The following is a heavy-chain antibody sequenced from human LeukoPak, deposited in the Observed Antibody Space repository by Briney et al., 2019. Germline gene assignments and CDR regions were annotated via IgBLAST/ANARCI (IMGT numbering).Heavy chain of an antibody. D-gene: IGHD5-12*01. CDR3: ATLPDIVATSAAFDI. Sequence: APVKVSCKVSGYTLTELSMHWVRQAPGKGLEWMGGFDPEDGETIYAQKFQGRVTMTEDTSTDTAYMELSSLRSEDTAVYYCATLPDIVATSAAFDIWGQGTMVTVSS. V-gene: IGHV1-24*01. CDR2: FDPEDGET. CDR1: GYTLTELS. J-gene: IGHJ3*02.